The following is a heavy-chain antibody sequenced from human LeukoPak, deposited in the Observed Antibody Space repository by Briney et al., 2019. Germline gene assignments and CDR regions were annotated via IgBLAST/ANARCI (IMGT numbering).Heavy chain of an antibody. CDR1: QFTFRYYA. J-gene: IGHJ4*02. V-gene: IGHV3-9*01. CDR3: VRDRGCKVDTGAFEY. CDR2: INGDGGGV. Sequence: GGSLRLSCVRSQFTFRYYAMHWVRQAPGRGLEWVAGINGDGGGVAYADSVVGRYTISRDYAATSLYLQINSLRPEDTALYYCVRDRGCKVDTGAFEYWGQGTQVAVSS. D-gene: IGHD5-18*01.